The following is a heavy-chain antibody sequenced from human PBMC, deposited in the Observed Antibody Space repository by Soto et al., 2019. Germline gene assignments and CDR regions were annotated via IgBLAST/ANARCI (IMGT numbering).Heavy chain of an antibody. CDR3: ASGVVVVPAAHNYYYYGMDV. CDR2: IYYSGST. J-gene: IGHJ6*02. Sequence: SETLSLTCTVSGGSISSSSYYWGWIRQPPGKGLEWIGSIYYSGSTYYNPSLKSRVTISVDTSKNQFSLKLSSVTAADTAVYYCASGVVVVPAAHNYYYYGMDVWGQGTTVTVSS. V-gene: IGHV4-39*01. CDR1: GGSISSSSYY. D-gene: IGHD2-2*01.